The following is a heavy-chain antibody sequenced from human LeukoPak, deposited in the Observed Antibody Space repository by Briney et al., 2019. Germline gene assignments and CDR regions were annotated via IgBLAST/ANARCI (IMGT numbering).Heavy chain of an antibody. J-gene: IGHJ4*02. CDR3: ARDGRIYYGDYEFDY. V-gene: IGHV3-21*03. Sequence: PGGSLRLSCAASGFTFSNYGMHWVRQAPGKGLEWVSSISSSSSYIWYSDSVKGRFTISRDNAKNSLYLQMNSLRAEDTAMYYCARDGRIYYGDYEFDYWGQATLVTVSS. CDR2: ISSSSSYI. CDR1: GFTFSNYG. D-gene: IGHD4-17*01.